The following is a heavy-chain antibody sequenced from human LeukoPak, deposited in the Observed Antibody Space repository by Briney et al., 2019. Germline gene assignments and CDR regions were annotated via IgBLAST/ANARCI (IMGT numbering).Heavy chain of an antibody. CDR3: AKGICLRGY. V-gene: IGHV3-53*01. J-gene: IGHJ4*02. CDR2: IYTGGTT. D-gene: IGHD3-3*02. CDR1: GFTVVDNY. Sequence: GGSLRLSCTASGFTVVDNYLVWVRQSPDRGLEWVSAIYTGGTTYYADSVKGRFTISRDSSQNTLYLQMNSLRVEDTAVYFCAKGICLRGYWGQETLVTVSS.